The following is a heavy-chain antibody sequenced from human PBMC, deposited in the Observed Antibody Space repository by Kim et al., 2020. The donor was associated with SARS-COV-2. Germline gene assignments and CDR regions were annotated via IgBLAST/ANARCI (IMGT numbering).Heavy chain of an antibody. Sequence: GGSLRLSCAASGFTFSSYAMSWVRQAPGKGLEWVSAISDSGGSTYYADSVRGRFTISRDNSKNTLYLQMNSLRAEDTAVYYCAKEGGYSSGWFVFWGQGTLVTVSS. D-gene: IGHD6-19*01. J-gene: IGHJ4*02. CDR1: GFTFSSYA. CDR3: AKEGGYSSGWFVF. CDR2: ISDSGGST. V-gene: IGHV3-23*01.